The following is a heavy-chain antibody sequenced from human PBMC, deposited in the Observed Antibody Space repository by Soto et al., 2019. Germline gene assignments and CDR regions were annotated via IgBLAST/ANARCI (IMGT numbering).Heavy chain of an antibody. Sequence: PGESLKISCKGSGYSFTSYWIGWVRQMPGKGLEWMGIIYPGDSDTRYSPSFQGQVTISADKSISTAYLQWSSLKASDTAMYYCAGLGSDWYGPSPYFDYWGQGTLVTVSS. D-gene: IGHD3-9*01. CDR1: GYSFTSYW. CDR2: IYPGDSDT. V-gene: IGHV5-51*01. CDR3: AGLGSDWYGPSPYFDY. J-gene: IGHJ4*02.